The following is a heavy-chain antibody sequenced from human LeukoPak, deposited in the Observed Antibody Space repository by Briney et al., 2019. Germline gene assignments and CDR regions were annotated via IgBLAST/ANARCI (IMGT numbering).Heavy chain of an antibody. V-gene: IGHV4-39*01. Sequence: PSETLSLTCTVSGGSISSSSYYWGWIRQPPGKGLEWIGSIYYSGSTYYNPSLKSRVTISVDTSKNQFSLNLSSVTAADTAVYYCARPPVAGTGYWGQGTLVTVSS. J-gene: IGHJ4*02. CDR1: GGSISSSSYY. D-gene: IGHD6-19*01. CDR2: IYYSGST. CDR3: ARPPVAGTGY.